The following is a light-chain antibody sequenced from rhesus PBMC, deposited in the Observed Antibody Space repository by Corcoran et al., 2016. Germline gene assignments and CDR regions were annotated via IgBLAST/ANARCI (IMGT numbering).Light chain of an antibody. Sequence: AIQMTQSPSSLSASVGDTATITCRASQSIGSNLAWYQQKPGKGPRLLIYGASTLHAEVPSRFRGCGSGTGFTLTIRSLQPEDVATYYSQKCDSAPWTVCHVTKVEIK. CDR3: QKCDSAPWT. CDR1: QSIGSN. CDR2: GAS. J-gene: IGKJ1*01. V-gene: IGKV1-59*02.